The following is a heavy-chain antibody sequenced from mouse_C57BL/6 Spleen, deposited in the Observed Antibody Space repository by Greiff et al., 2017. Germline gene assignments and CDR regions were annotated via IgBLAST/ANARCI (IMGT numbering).Heavy chain of an antibody. CDR1: GFTFSDYG. CDR3: ARQGFAY. V-gene: IGHV5-17*01. J-gene: IGHJ3*01. Sequence: EVHLVESGGGLVKPGGSLKLSCAASGFTFSDYGMHWVRQAPEKGLEWVAYISRGSSTIYYADTVKGRFTISGDNAKNTLCLLMTSLRSEDTAMYYCARQGFAYWGQGTLVTVSA. CDR2: ISRGSSTI.